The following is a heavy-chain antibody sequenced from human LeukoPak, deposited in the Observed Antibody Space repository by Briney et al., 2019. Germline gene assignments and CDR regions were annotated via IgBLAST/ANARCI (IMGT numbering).Heavy chain of an antibody. CDR1: GGSFSGYY. D-gene: IGHD1-26*01. CDR3: ARVVGATKRYYYYSMDV. CDR2: INHSGST. J-gene: IGHJ6*02. Sequence: PSETLSLTCAVYGGSFSGYYWSWLRQPPGKGLEWIGEINHSGSTNYNPSLKSRVTISVDTSKNQFSLKLSSVTAADTAVYYCARVVGATKRYYYYSMDVWGQGTTVTVSS. V-gene: IGHV4-34*01.